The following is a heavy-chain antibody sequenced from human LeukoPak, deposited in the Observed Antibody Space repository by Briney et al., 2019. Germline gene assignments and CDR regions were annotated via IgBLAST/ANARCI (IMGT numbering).Heavy chain of an antibody. CDR3: ARVASEKEYYDFWSGPNWFDP. J-gene: IGHJ5*02. CDR2: IYHSGST. D-gene: IGHD3-3*01. CDR1: GGSISSSNW. V-gene: IGHV4-4*02. Sequence: SGTLSLTCAVSGGSISSSNWWSWVRQPPGKGLEWIGEIYHSGSTNYNPSLKSRVTISVDTSKNQFSLKLSSVTAADTAVYYCARVASEKEYYDFWSGPNWFDPWGQGTLVTVSS.